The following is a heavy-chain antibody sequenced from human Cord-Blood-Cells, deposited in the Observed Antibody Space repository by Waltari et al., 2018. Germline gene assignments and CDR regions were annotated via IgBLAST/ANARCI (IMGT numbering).Heavy chain of an antibody. Sequence: QVQLQQWGAGLLKPSETLSLTCAVYGGSFSGYYWRWIRQPPGKGREWIGEINHSGSTNYNPSLKSRVTISVDTSKNQFSLKLSSVTAADTAVYYCARGSDYDFWSGYYGDYYYGMDVWGQGTTVTVSS. V-gene: IGHV4-34*01. CDR1: GGSFSGYY. J-gene: IGHJ6*02. CDR3: ARGSDYDFWSGYYGDYYYGMDV. D-gene: IGHD3-3*01. CDR2: INHSGST.